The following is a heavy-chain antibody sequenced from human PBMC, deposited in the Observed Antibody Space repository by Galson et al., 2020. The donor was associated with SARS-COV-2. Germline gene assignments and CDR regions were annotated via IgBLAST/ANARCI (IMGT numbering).Heavy chain of an antibody. V-gene: IGHV1-18*01. J-gene: IGHJ6*02. CDR2: IAGYNAKS. CDR1: GYIFTRYG. CDR3: ASEREPGMLYYHESMDV. Sequence: ASVKVSCKTSGYIFTRYGISWVRQAPGQGLEWMGWIAGYNAKSKYGHKFQGRVTLTIDTTTSTVYMDLRGLRSDDTAVYYCASEREPGMLYYHESMDVWGQGTAVTVS. D-gene: IGHD2-2*01.